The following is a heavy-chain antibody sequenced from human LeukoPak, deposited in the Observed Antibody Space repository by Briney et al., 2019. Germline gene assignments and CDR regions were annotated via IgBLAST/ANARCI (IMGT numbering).Heavy chain of an antibody. CDR2: VSTSGDVK. V-gene: IGHV3-23*01. Sequence: PGGTLRLSCAVSGITFSNHGMNWVRQAPGKGLEWVSGVSTSGDVKWYADSVKGWFIISRDNSKNTLYLQMNSLRAEDTAVYYCARDGTADSSSWYLNAFDIWGQGTMVTVSS. CDR1: GITFSNHG. D-gene: IGHD6-13*01. CDR3: ARDGTADSSSWYLNAFDI. J-gene: IGHJ3*02.